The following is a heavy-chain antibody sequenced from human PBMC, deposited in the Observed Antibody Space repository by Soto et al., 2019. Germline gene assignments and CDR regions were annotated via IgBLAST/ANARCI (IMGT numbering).Heavy chain of an antibody. CDR1: GYSISSGYY. V-gene: IGHV4-38-2*01. Sequence: SLTCAVSGYSISSGYYWGWIRQPPGKGLEWIGTIYHSGSTYYTPSLKSRVTISVDTSKNHFSLKLNSVTAADTAVYYCARALYSRGGSCPTSRGMD. D-gene: IGHD2-15*01. CDR2: IYHSGST. J-gene: IGHJ6*03. CDR3: ARALYSRGGSCPTSRGMD.